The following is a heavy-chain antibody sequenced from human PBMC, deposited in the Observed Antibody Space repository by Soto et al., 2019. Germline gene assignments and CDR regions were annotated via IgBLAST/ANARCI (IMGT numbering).Heavy chain of an antibody. Sequence: PGGSLRLSCAASGFNFGGYALSWVRQAPGKGLEWVSAISGSGGSTYYADSVKGRFTISRDNSKNTLYLQMNSLRAEDTAVYYCAKVGDGYNLGYWGQGTLVTVSS. J-gene: IGHJ4*02. CDR1: GFNFGGYA. CDR3: AKVGDGYNLGY. D-gene: IGHD5-12*01. CDR2: ISGSGGST. V-gene: IGHV3-23*01.